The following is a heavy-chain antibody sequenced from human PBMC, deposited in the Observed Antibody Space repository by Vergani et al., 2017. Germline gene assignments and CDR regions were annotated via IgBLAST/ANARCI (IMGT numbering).Heavy chain of an antibody. CDR2: IKQDGSEK. J-gene: IGHJ3*02. D-gene: IGHD3-3*01. V-gene: IGHV3-7*01. CDR3: ARPWSSSTYYDFWSGYTRGAFDI. CDR1: GFTFSSYW. Sequence: EVQLVESGGGLVQPGGSLRLSCAASGFTFSSYWMSWVRQAPGKGLEWVANIKQDGSEKYYVDSVKGRFTISRDNAKNSLYLQMNSLRAEDTAVYYCARPWSSSTYYDFWSGYTRGAFDIWGQGTMVTVSS.